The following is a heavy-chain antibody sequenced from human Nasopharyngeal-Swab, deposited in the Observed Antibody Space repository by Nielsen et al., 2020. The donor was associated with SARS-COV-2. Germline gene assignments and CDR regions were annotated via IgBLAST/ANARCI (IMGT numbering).Heavy chain of an antibody. J-gene: IGHJ2*01. CDR3: AKDLPEGWNSYLWYFDL. CDR1: GFTFSSYS. Sequence: GGSLRLSCASSGFTFSSYSMTWVRQAPGMGLEWVSVIHSDGTSTKYADSVKGRFTTSRDNSKDTLYLQMNSLRAEDTAVYYCAKDLPEGWNSYLWYFDLWGRGTLVTVSS. V-gene: IGHV3-23*03. D-gene: IGHD1-1*01. CDR2: IHSDGTST.